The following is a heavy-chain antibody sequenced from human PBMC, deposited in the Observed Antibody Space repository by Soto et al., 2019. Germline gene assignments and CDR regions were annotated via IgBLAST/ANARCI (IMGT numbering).Heavy chain of an antibody. Sequence: QITLRESGPTLVNPTQTLTLTCTFSGFSLSPDEVSVSWIRQPPGKAPEWLALIYWDDDKRYRPSLKNRVTITKDTSKNQVVLTMTNMNPVDTATYYCAQGRAEWAYFDYWGQGTLVTVSS. V-gene: IGHV2-5*02. D-gene: IGHD1-26*01. J-gene: IGHJ4*02. CDR1: GFSLSPDEVS. CDR2: IYWDDDK. CDR3: AQGRAEWAYFDY.